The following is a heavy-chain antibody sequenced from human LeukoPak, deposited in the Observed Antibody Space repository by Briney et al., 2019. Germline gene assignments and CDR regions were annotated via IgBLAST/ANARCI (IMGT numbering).Heavy chain of an antibody. D-gene: IGHD2-15*01. CDR3: VRGPHFDSLKNYYYGLDV. CDR2: VFYSGTT. Sequence: PSETLSLTCSVSGGSITSANFYWSWIRQPPGKGLEWIGYVFYSGTTYYNPSLKSRLTMSVDTSKNQFSLKLSSVTAADTAVYFCVRGPHFDSLKNYYYGLDVWGPGTTVTVSS. J-gene: IGHJ6*02. V-gene: IGHV4-30-4*01. CDR1: GGSITSANFY.